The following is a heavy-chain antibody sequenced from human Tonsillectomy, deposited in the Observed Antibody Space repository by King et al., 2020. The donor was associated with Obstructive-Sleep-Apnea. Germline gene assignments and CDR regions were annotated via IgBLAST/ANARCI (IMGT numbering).Heavy chain of an antibody. V-gene: IGHV3-23*04. Sequence: VQLVESGGGLVQPGGSLRLSCAASGFSFSSYAMTWVRQAPGKGPEWVSAMSGIGDNTYYPDSVTGRFTISRDNSKNTQYLQMNSLRAAETAVYYCAKNKIAVAGAVDYWGQGTLVPVSS. J-gene: IGHJ4*02. CDR3: AKNKIAVAGAVDY. CDR1: GFSFSSYA. D-gene: IGHD6-19*01. CDR2: MSGIGDNT.